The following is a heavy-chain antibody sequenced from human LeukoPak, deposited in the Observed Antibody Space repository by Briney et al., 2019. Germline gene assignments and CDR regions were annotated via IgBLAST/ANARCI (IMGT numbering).Heavy chain of an antibody. Sequence: SEALAITCAVYGRSFHGYYWAWIRQPPRKGLEWVGKINRSGRTNYNPSLKRRVTMSVDTSKNQFFLKLSSVTAADTAVYYCARGLRGDFDWLEEDYWGQGTLVTVSS. CDR2: INRSGRT. CDR1: GRSFHGYY. J-gene: IGHJ4*02. V-gene: IGHV4-34*01. CDR3: ARGLRGDFDWLEEDY. D-gene: IGHD3-9*01.